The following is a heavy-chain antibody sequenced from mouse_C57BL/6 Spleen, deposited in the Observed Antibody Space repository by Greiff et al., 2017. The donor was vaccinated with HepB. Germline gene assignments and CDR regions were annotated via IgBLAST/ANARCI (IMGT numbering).Heavy chain of an antibody. V-gene: IGHV5-17*01. Sequence: EVMLVESGGGLVKPGGSLKLSCAASGFTFSDYGMHWVRQAPEKGLEWVAYISSGSSTIYYADTVKGRFTISRDNAKNTLFLQMTSLRSEDTAMYYCAKYYGYDGGYAMDYWGQGTSVTVSS. CDR2: ISSGSSTI. J-gene: IGHJ4*01. D-gene: IGHD2-2*01. CDR3: AKYYGYDGGYAMDY. CDR1: GFTFSDYG.